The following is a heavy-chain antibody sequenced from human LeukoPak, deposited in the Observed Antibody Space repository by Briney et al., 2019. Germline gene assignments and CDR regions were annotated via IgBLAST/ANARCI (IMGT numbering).Heavy chain of an antibody. D-gene: IGHD3-22*01. Sequence: VASVKVSCKASGGTFSSYAISWVRQAPGQGLEWMGGIIPIFGTANYAQKFQGRVTITADESTSTAYMELSSLRSEDTAVYYCARDPQPLITMIVVAPWYFDLWGRGTLVTVSS. V-gene: IGHV1-69*13. J-gene: IGHJ2*01. CDR3: ARDPQPLITMIVVAPWYFDL. CDR1: GGTFSSYA. CDR2: IIPIFGTA.